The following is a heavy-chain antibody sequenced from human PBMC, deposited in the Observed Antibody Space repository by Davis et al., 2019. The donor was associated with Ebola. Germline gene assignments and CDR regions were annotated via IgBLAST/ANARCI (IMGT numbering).Heavy chain of an antibody. CDR1: GYKFTDSW. D-gene: IGHD1-26*01. V-gene: IGHV5-51*01. CDR2: IFPGDSDT. J-gene: IGHJ4*02. CDR3: ATYSGAYFDY. Sequence: KVSCTTSGYKFTDSWIGWVRQMPGKGLEWMGVIFPGDSDTTYSPSFQGQVTFSVDKSATTAYLHWSSLKASDTAMYYCATYSGAYFDYWGQGTLVTVSA.